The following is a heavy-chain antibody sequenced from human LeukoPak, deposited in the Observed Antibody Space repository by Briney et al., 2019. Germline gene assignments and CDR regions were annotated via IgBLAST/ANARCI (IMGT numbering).Heavy chain of an antibody. D-gene: IGHD3-10*01. Sequence: PGGSLRLSCAASGFTFTSYWMHWVRQDPGKGLVWVSRISNDGRSTWYADSVKGRFTISRDNAKNTLYLQMNSPRAEDTAVYYCTRDSTSGVDYWGQGTLVTVSS. J-gene: IGHJ4*02. CDR2: ISNDGRST. CDR1: GFTFTSYW. V-gene: IGHV3-74*01. CDR3: TRDSTSGVDY.